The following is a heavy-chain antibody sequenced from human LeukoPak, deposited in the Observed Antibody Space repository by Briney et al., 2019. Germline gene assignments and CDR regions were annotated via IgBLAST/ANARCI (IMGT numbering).Heavy chain of an antibody. CDR1: GGSITSYY. J-gene: IGHJ4*02. D-gene: IGHD6-19*01. V-gene: IGHV4-59*01. Sequence: SETLSLTCTVSGGSITSYYWNWIRQPPGKGLEWIGYIYYSGSTNYNPSLKSRVTISVDTSKNQFSLKLSSVTAADTAVYYCARAGHDTGYSSGWYYFDYWGQGTLVTVSS. CDR2: IYYSGST. CDR3: ARAGHDTGYSSGWYYFDY.